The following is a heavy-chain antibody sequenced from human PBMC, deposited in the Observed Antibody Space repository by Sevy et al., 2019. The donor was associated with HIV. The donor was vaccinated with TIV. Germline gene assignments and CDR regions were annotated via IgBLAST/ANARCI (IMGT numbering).Heavy chain of an antibody. V-gene: IGHV3-23*01. CDR3: AKGTPSAYCGGDCYHTDSEFDY. J-gene: IGHJ4*02. CDR1: GFTFSSYA. CDR2: ISGSSGST. Sequence: GGSLRLSCAASGFTFSSYAMSRVRQAPRKGLEWVSAISGSSGSTYYADSVKGRFTISRDNSKNTLYLQVNSLRAEDTAVYYCAKGTPSAYCGGDCYHTDSEFDYWGQGTLVTVSS. D-gene: IGHD2-21*02.